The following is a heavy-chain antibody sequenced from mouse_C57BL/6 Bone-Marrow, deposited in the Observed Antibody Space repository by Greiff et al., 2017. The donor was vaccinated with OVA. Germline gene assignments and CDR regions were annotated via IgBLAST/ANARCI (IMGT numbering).Heavy chain of an antibody. CDR3: AREGDYGSFGY. V-gene: IGHV3-6*01. D-gene: IGHD2-4*01. J-gene: IGHJ2*01. Sequence: EVKLQESGPGLVKPSQSLSLTCSVTGYSITSGYYWNWIRQFPGNKLEWMGYISYDGSNNYNPSLKNRISITRDTSKNQFFLKLNSVTTEDTATYYCAREGDYGSFGYWGQGTTLTVSS. CDR2: ISYDGSN. CDR1: GYSITSGYY.